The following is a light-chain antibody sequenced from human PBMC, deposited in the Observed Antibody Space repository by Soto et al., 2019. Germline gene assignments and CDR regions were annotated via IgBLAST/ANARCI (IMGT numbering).Light chain of an antibody. CDR3: QQRYTWPPT. Sequence: EIVLTQSPASLSLSPVERATLSCRASQYVSSFLAWYQQKAGQAPRLLIYDASHRATGIPARFSGSGSGTDFTLTISSLEPEDFALYYCQQRYTWPPTFGQGTKVDIK. V-gene: IGKV3-11*01. J-gene: IGKJ1*01. CDR1: QYVSSF. CDR2: DAS.